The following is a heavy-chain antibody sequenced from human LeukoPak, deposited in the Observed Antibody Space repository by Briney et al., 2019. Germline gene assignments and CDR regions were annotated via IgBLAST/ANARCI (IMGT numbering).Heavy chain of an antibody. Sequence: GGSLRLSCAASGFTFSSYSMNWVRQAPGKGLEWVADIKQDGSEKYYVDSVKGRFTISRDNAKNSLYLQMNSLRADDTAVYYCARERTTIVSGTTIGAYWGQGTQVTVYS. CDR1: GFTFSSYS. CDR3: ARERTTIVSGTTIGAY. J-gene: IGHJ4*02. CDR2: IKQDGSEK. V-gene: IGHV3-7*01. D-gene: IGHD4-11*01.